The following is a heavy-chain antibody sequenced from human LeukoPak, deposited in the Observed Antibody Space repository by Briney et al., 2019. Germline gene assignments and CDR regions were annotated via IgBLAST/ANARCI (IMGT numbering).Heavy chain of an antibody. CDR2: INHRGST. Sequence: SETLSLTCAVYSGSFSGYYWSWIRQPPGKGLEWIGEINHRGSTNYNPSLKSRVTISVDTSKNHFSLRLSSVTAADTAVYYCARVTGYVMEDYFDYWGQGTLVTVSS. D-gene: IGHD6-13*01. CDR3: ARVTGYVMEDYFDY. J-gene: IGHJ4*02. V-gene: IGHV4-34*01. CDR1: SGSFSGYY.